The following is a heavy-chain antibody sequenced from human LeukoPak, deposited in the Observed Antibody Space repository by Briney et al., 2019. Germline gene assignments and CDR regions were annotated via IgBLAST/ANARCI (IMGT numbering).Heavy chain of an antibody. CDR3: AKDIGYGSGSYSSYYYYYYGMDV. V-gene: IGHV3-21*04. Sequence: PGGSLRLSCAASGVTFSGYSMNWVRQAPGKGLEWVSAITATSLHIYYADSVKGRFTISRDSAKNSLYLQMNSLRAEDTALYYCAKDIGYGSGSYSSYYYYYYGMDVWGQGTTVTVSS. CDR1: GVTFSGYS. D-gene: IGHD3-10*01. CDR2: ITATSLHI. J-gene: IGHJ6*02.